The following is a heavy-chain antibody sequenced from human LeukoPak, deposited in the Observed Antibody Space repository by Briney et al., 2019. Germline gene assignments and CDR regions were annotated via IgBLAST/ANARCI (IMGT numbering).Heavy chain of an antibody. J-gene: IGHJ4*02. V-gene: IGHV3-66*02. CDR3: DRTTM. D-gene: IGHD1-14*01. CDR1: GFTVCSNY. Sequence: GGSLRLSCAASGFTVCSNYMSWVRQAPGKGLEWVSVIYSGGSTYYADSVKGRFTISRDNSKNTLYLQMTSLRDAATALYSFDRTTMWGQGTVVTVSS. CDR2: IYSGGST.